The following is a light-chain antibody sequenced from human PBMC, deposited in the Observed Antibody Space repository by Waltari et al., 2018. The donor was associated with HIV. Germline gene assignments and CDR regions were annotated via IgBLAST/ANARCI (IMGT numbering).Light chain of an antibody. J-gene: IGLJ3*02. CDR1: SSDIGGYKY. CDR2: EVS. CDR3: SSYTTSSTWV. V-gene: IGLV2-14*01. Sequence: QSALTQPASVSGYPGQSITISCTGTSSDIGGYKYVSWYQQQPGKAPKLMISEVSNRPSGVSNRFSGSKSGNTASLTISGLQAEDEADYYCSSYTTSSTWVFGGGTKLTVL.